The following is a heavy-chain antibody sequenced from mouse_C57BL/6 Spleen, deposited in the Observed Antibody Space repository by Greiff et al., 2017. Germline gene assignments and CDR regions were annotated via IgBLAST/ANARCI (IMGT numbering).Heavy chain of an antibody. J-gene: IGHJ4*01. V-gene: IGHV14-4*01. CDR2: IDPENGDT. CDR1: GFNIKDDY. D-gene: IGHD4-1*01. Sequence: VQLQQSGAELVRPGASVKLSCTASGFNIKDDYMHWVKQRPEQGLEWIGWIDPENGDTEYASKFQGKATITADTSSNTAYLQLSSLTSEDTAVYYCTTALGRGDYYAMDYWGQGTSVTVSS. CDR3: TTALGRGDYYAMDY.